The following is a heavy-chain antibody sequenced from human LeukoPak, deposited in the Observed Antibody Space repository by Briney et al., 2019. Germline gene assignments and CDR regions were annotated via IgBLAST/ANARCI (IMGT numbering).Heavy chain of an antibody. D-gene: IGHD2-2*01. CDR3: ARLADCSSSSCRSFDY. Sequence: GASVKVSFTASGYTFTFYYLHWVRQAPGQGREWMGWINPNSGFTNYAQKFQGRVTMTRDTSISTAYMELSRLRSDDTAVYYCARLADCSSSSCRSFDYWGQGTLVTVSS. J-gene: IGHJ4*02. CDR1: GYTFTFYY. V-gene: IGHV1-2*02. CDR2: INPNSGFT.